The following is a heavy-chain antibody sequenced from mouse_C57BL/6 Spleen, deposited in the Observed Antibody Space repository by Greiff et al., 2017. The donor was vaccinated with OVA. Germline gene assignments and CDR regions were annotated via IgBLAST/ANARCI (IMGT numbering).Heavy chain of an antibody. J-gene: IGHJ2*01. Sequence: QVQLQQPGAELVRPGSSVKLSCKASGYTFTSYWMHWVKQRPIQGLEWIGNIDPSDSETHYNQKFKDKATLTVDKSSSTAYMQLSSLTSEDSAVYYGARLFTPVVGGVFDYWGQGTTLTVSS. V-gene: IGHV1-52*01. CDR1: GYTFTSYW. CDR3: ARLFTPVVGGVFDY. D-gene: IGHD1-1*01. CDR2: IDPSDSET.